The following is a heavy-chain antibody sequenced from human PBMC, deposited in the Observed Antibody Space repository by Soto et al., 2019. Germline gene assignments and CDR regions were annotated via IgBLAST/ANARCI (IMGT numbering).Heavy chain of an antibody. CDR2: IYYSGST. V-gene: IGHV4-31*03. J-gene: IGHJ4*02. CDR1: GGSISSGGYY. D-gene: IGHD1-7*01. CDR3: ARGPALELVSYYFDY. Sequence: QVQLQESGPGLVKPSQTLSLTCTVSGGSISSGGYYWSWIRQHPGKGLEWIGYIYYSGSTYYNPSLKSRVTISVDTSKNQFSLKLSSVTAADRAVYYCARGPALELVSYYFDYWGQGTLVTVSS.